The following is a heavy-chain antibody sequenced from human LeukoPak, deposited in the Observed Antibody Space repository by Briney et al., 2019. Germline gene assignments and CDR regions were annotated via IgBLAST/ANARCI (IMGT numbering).Heavy chain of an antibody. Sequence: ASVKVSCKASGYTFTSYDIHWVRQAPGQGLEWMGKINPSGGTTDYAQKFQGRVTLTRDTSTSTVYMELSSLRSEDTAVYYCARSPYTYGSLFYLDNWGQGTLVTVSS. CDR1: GYTFTSYD. CDR2: INPSGGTT. V-gene: IGHV1-46*01. J-gene: IGHJ4*02. D-gene: IGHD5-18*01. CDR3: ARSPYTYGSLFYLDN.